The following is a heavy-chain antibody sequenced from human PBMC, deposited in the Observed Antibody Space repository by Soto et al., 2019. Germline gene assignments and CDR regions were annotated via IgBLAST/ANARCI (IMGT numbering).Heavy chain of an antibody. Sequence: QVQLQESRPGQVKHSETLSLKCTISGGSISVYYWSWIRQPPGQALEWIGYIDDSGSPYYNPSLRSRVIISADTSKNQISLELTSATAADTSGYYCARGVGSSPPRYWGRGTLVTVSS. CDR2: IDDSGSP. V-gene: IGHV4-59*01. CDR1: GGSISVYY. J-gene: IGHJ4*02. CDR3: ARGVGSSPPRY. D-gene: IGHD1-26*01.